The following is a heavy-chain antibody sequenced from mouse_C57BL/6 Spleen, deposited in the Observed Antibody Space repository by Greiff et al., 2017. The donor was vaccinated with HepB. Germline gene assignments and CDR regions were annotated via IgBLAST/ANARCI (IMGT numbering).Heavy chain of an antibody. V-gene: IGHV1-61*01. Sequence: QVHVKQPGAELVRPGSSVKLSCKASGYTFTSYWMDWVKQRPGQGLEWIGNIYPSDSETHYNQKFKDKATLTVDKSSSTAYMQLSSLTSEDSAVYYCARRGDWYFDVWGTGTTVTVSS. J-gene: IGHJ1*03. CDR1: GYTFTSYW. CDR3: ARRGDWYFDV. CDR2: IYPSDSET.